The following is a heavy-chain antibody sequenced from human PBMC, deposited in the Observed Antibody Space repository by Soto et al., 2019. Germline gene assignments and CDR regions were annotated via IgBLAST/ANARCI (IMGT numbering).Heavy chain of an antibody. V-gene: IGHV3-30*18. CDR1: GFTFSDYA. Sequence: GGSMRLSCAASGFTFSDYAMHWVLQAPGKGLEWVAVVSHDGRNTHYADSVKGRFTISRDSSKNTVSLEMTGLRAEDTAVYYCAKGGRQWLVTSDFNYWGQGALVTVSS. CDR3: AKGGRQWLVTSDFNY. CDR2: VSHDGRNT. D-gene: IGHD6-19*01. J-gene: IGHJ4*02.